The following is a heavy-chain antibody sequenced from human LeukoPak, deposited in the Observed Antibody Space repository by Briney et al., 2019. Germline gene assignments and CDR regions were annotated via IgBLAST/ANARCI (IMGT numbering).Heavy chain of an antibody. V-gene: IGHV3-13*05. CDR2: IGTAGDP. CDR3: ARGATPAAMNTAWGDAFDI. CDR1: GFTFSSYD. D-gene: IGHD2-2*01. J-gene: IGHJ3*02. Sequence: GGSLRLSRAASGFTFSSYDMHWVRQATGKGLEWVSAIGTAGDPYYPGSVKGRFTISRENAKNSLYLQMNSLRAGDTAVYYCARGATPAAMNTAWGDAFDIWGQGTMVTVSS.